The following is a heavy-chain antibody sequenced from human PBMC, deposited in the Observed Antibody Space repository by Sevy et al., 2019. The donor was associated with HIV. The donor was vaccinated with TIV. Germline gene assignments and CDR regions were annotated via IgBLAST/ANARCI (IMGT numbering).Heavy chain of an antibody. J-gene: IGHJ4*02. D-gene: IGHD3-22*01. V-gene: IGHV3-7*01. CDR3: ARAQQVTLLVVIGGLYFDF. CDR1: GFTFSSYW. CDR2: IKQDMSEK. Sequence: GGSLRLSCAASGFTFSSYWMTWVRQAPGKGLEWVANIKQDMSEKYYADSVKGRFTISRDNARNALYLQMESLRAEDTAVYYCARAQQVTLLVVIGGLYFDFWGQGTLVTVSS.